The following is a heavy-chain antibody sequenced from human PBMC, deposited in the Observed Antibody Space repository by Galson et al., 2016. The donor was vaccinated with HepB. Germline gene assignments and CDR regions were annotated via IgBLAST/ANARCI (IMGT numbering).Heavy chain of an antibody. D-gene: IGHD3-22*01. CDR2: IYHSGTT. V-gene: IGHV4-31*03. J-gene: IGHJ4*02. CDR3: AREVGYYDSSGHYYSTPFDY. CDR1: GDPIGSGGYY. Sequence: TLSLTCTVSGDPIGSGGYYWSWIRQHPGKGLEWIGYIYHSGTTYYNPSLKSRVTISVDTSKNQFSLNLSSVTAADTALYYCAREVGYYDSSGHYYSTPFDYWGQGALVTVSS.